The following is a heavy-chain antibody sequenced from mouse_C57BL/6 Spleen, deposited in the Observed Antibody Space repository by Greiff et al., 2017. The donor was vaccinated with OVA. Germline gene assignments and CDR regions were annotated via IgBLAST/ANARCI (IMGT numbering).Heavy chain of an antibody. CDR2: ISYDGSN. CDR3: ARDRTFYYFDY. J-gene: IGHJ2*01. Sequence: EVKLMESGPGLVKPSQSLSLTCSVTGYSITSGYYWNWIRQFPGNKLEWMGYISYDGSNNYNPSLKNRISITRDTSKNQFFLKLNSVTTEDTATYYCARDRTFYYFDYWGQGTTLTVSS. V-gene: IGHV3-6*01. CDR1: GYSITSGYY.